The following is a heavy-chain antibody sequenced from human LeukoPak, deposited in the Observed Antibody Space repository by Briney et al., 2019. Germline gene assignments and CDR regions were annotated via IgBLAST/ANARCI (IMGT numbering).Heavy chain of an antibody. CDR1: GFTFSIYA. V-gene: IGHV3-49*04. Sequence: PGGSLRLSCAASGFTFSIYAMSWVRQAPGKGLEWVGFIRSKAYGETTDYAASVKGRFTISRDDSNSIAYLQMNSLKTEDTAMYYCSRDRDGSGWYYFDSWGQGTLVTVSS. J-gene: IGHJ4*02. CDR2: IRSKAYGETT. D-gene: IGHD6-19*01. CDR3: SRDRDGSGWYYFDS.